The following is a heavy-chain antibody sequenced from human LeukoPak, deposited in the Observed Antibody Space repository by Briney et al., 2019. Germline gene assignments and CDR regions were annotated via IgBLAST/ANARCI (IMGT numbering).Heavy chain of an antibody. J-gene: IGHJ2*01. V-gene: IGHV4-31*03. Sequence: SETLSLTCTVSGGSISSDDYYWSWIRQHPGKGLEWIGYIYYSGSTYYNPSLKSRLTISVDPSKNQFSLRLSSVTVADTAVYYCTRQRSYSWYFDLWGRGTLVTVSS. CDR2: IYYSGST. CDR1: GGSISSDDYY. D-gene: IGHD3-10*01. CDR3: TRQRSYSWYFDL.